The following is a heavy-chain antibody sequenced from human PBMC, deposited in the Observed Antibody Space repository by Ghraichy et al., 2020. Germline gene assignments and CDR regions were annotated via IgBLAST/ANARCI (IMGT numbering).Heavy chain of an antibody. Sequence: ESPNISCTVSGGSISSYYWSWIRQPPGKGLEWIGYIYYSGSTNYNPSLKSRVTISVDTSKNQFSLKLSSVTAADTAVYYCARASVRNSLKGYFDYWGQGTLVTVSS. V-gene: IGHV4-59*01. CDR1: GGSISSYY. CDR2: IYYSGST. J-gene: IGHJ4*02. D-gene: IGHD3-10*01. CDR3: ARASVRNSLKGYFDY.